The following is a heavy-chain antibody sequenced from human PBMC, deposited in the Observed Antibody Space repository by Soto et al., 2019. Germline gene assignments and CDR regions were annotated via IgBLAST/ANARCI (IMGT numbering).Heavy chain of an antibody. CDR1: GYPFTRYS. CDR3: ARASLTIFGAPYGMDV. V-gene: IGHV1-18*04. J-gene: IGHJ6*02. Sequence: ASVKVRCNASGYPFTRYSIRGVRQAPGQGLEWMGWISGYNGDTEYSKNFQGRLTMTIDTSTTTASMELRSLRSDDTAVYYCARASLTIFGAPYGMDVWGQGTSVTVSS. D-gene: IGHD3-3*01. CDR2: ISGYNGDT.